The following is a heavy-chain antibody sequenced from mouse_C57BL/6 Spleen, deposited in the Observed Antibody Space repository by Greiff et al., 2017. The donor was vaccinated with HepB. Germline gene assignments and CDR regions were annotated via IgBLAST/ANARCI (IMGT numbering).Heavy chain of an antibody. CDR3: ARYYYGNSYAMDY. CDR1: GYTFTDYY. D-gene: IGHD2-1*01. Sequence: EVQLQQSGPELVKPGASVKISCKASGYTFTDYYMNWVKQSHGKSLEWIGDINPNNGGTSYNQKFKGKATLTVDKSSSTAYMELRSLTSEDSAVYYCARYYYGNSYAMDYWGQGTSVTVSS. J-gene: IGHJ4*01. V-gene: IGHV1-26*01. CDR2: INPNNGGT.